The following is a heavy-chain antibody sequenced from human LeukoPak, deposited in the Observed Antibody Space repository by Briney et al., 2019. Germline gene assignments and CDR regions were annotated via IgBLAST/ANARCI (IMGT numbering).Heavy chain of an antibody. Sequence: GGSLRLSCAASGFTFSSYAMSWVRQAPGKGLEWVSDITGSGDDTDYADSVKGRFTVSRDNSRNTLYLQINSLRAEDTAVYYCAKNGAYSGCDYIDYWGQGTLVTVSS. D-gene: IGHD5-12*01. CDR1: GFTFSSYA. CDR3: AKNGAYSGCDYIDY. CDR2: ITGSGDDT. V-gene: IGHV3-23*01. J-gene: IGHJ4*02.